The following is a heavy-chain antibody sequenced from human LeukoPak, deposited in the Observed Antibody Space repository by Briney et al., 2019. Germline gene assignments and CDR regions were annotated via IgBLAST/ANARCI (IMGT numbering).Heavy chain of an antibody. D-gene: IGHD3-16*01. CDR3: ARQRGIRIDGRWAPREAFDF. CDR1: VFSLSSGYY. CDR2: WTIHHGESA. V-gene: IGHV4-38-2*01. Sequence: SETLSLTCAVSVFSLSSGYYWGWTGQPPGKGLEWIGTWTIHHGESAYYNSALEGRATISVDTSSNQFSLELTSVTAADTAVYYCARQRGIRIDGRWAPREAFDFWGQGTMVSVSS. J-gene: IGHJ3*01.